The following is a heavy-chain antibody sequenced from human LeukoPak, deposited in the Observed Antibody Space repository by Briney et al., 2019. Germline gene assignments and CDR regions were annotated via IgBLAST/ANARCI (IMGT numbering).Heavy chain of an antibody. V-gene: IGHV4-59*12. D-gene: IGHD3-22*01. Sequence: SETLSLTCTVSGGSISSYYWSWIRQPPGKGLEWIGYIYYSGSTYYNPSLKSRVTISVDTSKNQFSLKLSSVTAADTAVYYCARNHHYYDSSGYYQPAYYYYGMDVWGQGTTVTVSS. CDR3: ARNHHYYDSSGYYQPAYYYYGMDV. CDR2: IYYSGST. CDR1: GGSISSYY. J-gene: IGHJ6*02.